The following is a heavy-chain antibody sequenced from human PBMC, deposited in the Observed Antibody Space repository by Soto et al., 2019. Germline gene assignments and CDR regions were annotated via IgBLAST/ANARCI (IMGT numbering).Heavy chain of an antibody. V-gene: IGHV1-18*04. CDR2: ISAYNGNT. Sequence: QVQLVQSGAEVKKPGASVKVSCKASGYTFTSYGISWVRQAPGQGLEWMGWISAYNGNTNYAQKLQGRVTMTTDTSTSTAYMELRSLRSDDTAVYYCTTGRIVLMVYAISRYFDYWGQGTLVTVSS. D-gene: IGHD2-8*01. CDR3: TTGRIVLMVYAISRYFDY. CDR1: GYTFTSYG. J-gene: IGHJ4*02.